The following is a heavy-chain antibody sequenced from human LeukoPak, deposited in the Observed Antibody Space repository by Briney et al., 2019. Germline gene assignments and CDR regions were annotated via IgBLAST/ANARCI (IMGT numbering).Heavy chain of an antibody. CDR2: IIPIFGTA. Sequence: SVKVSCKASGGTFSSYAISWVRQAPGQGLEWMGGIIPIFGTANYAQKFQGRVTITADESTSTAYMELSSLRSEDTAVYYCARDIGIVVVPAAPYYYYYGMDVWGQGTTVTVSS. J-gene: IGHJ6*02. D-gene: IGHD2-2*01. V-gene: IGHV1-69*13. CDR1: GGTFSSYA. CDR3: ARDIGIVVVPAAPYYYYYGMDV.